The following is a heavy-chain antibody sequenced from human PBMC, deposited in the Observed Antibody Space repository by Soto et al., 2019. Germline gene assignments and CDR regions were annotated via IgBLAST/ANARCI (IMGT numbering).Heavy chain of an antibody. J-gene: IGHJ4*02. D-gene: IGHD4-4*01. CDR3: ARGQVTDY. CDR1: GFTFSTYW. V-gene: IGHV3-7*01. Sequence: GGSLRLSCEASGFTFSTYWMTWVRQAPGKGLEWVANIKQDGSEKYYVDSVKGRFTISRDNAQNSLYLQMNSLRAEDTAVYYCARGQVTDYWGQGTLVTVSS. CDR2: IKQDGSEK.